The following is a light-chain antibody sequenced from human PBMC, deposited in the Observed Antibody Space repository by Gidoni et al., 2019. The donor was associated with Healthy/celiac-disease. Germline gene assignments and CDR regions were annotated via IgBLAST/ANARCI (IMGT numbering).Light chain of an antibody. CDR1: QSISSW. Sequence: DIQMTQSPSTLSASVGDRVTITCRASQSISSWLAWYQQKPGKAPKLLIYKASSLESGVPSRFSGSGPGTEFTLTISSLQPDEFATYYCQQYNSYPWTFGQGTKVEIK. V-gene: IGKV1-5*03. J-gene: IGKJ1*01. CDR3: QQYNSYPWT. CDR2: KAS.